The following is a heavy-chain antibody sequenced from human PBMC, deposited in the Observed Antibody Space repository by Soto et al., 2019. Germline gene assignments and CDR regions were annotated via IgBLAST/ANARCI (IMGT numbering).Heavy chain of an antibody. CDR2: ISGSAFSGST. D-gene: IGHD6-6*01. CDR1: GFTFSDHA. Sequence: EVQLLESGGGLVQPGGSLRLSCAASGFTFSDHAMSWVRQAPGKGLEWVSAISGSAFSGSTHYADSVKGRFTISRDNSMNTLFLQMNSLRAEDTALYFCPQSSSSRPDFAYRMDVWGQGSTVTVSS. J-gene: IGHJ6*02. V-gene: IGHV3-23*01. CDR3: PQSSSSRPDFAYRMDV.